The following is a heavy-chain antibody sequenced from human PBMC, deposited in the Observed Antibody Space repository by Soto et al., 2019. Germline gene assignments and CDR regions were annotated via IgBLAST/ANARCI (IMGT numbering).Heavy chain of an antibody. J-gene: IGHJ6*03. CDR2: IYYSGST. V-gene: IGHV4-31*03. Sequence: SETLSLTCTVSGGSISSGGYYWSWIRQHPGKGLEWIGYIYYSGSTYYNPSLKSRVTISLDTSKNQFSLKVSSVTAADTAVYYCARGANQPLLFNGYYMDVWGKGTTVTVSS. CDR3: ARGANQPLLFNGYYMDV. CDR1: GGSISSGGYY. D-gene: IGHD2-2*01.